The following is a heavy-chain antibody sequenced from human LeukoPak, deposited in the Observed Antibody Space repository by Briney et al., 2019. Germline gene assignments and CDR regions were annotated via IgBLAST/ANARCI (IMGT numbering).Heavy chain of an antibody. Sequence: QPGGSLRLSCAASGFTFSSYYMHWVRQAPGRGLEYVTSITDNGDSTYYVNSVKGRFTVSRDNSKNTLYLHMGNLRAEDMAVYYCARSSQYYGSGIYYFDFWGLGALVTVSP. D-gene: IGHD3-10*01. J-gene: IGHJ4*02. V-gene: IGHV3-64*01. CDR1: GFTFSSYY. CDR2: ITDNGDST. CDR3: ARSSQYYGSGIYYFDF.